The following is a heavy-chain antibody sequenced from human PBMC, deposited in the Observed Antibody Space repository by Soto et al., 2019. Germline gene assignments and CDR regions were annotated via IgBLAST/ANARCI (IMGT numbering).Heavy chain of an antibody. CDR2: IGLSGPTI. CDR3: GREYFRASPNFFDY. V-gene: IGHV3-48*03. CDR1: GFAFSNYE. D-gene: IGHD3-9*01. Sequence: GGSLRLSCAASGFAFSNYEMNWVRQAPGKGLEGVSYIGLSGPTIYYADSMKGRFAISRADAKLSLYLQMDSLRADDSAAYCCGREYFRASPNFFDYWGQGTLVTVSS. J-gene: IGHJ4*02.